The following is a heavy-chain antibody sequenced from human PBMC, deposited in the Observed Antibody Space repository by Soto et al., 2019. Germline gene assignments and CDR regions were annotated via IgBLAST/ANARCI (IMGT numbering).Heavy chain of an antibody. V-gene: IGHV3-49*03. J-gene: IGHJ6*02. CDR3: TRSGGAGTHYYYSYGMDV. CDR2: IRSKAYGGTT. CDR1: GFTFGDYA. Sequence: GGSLRLSCTASGFTFGDYAMSWFRQAPGKGLEWVGFIRSKAYGGTTEYAASVKGRFTISRDDSKSIAYLQMNSLKTEDTAVYYCTRSGGAGTHYYYSYGMDVWGQGTTVTRSS. D-gene: IGHD1-1*01.